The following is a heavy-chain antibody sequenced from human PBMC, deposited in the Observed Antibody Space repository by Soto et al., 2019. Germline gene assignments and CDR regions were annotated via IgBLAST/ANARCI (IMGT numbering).Heavy chain of an antibody. CDR1: GGSFSGYY. J-gene: IGHJ5*02. CDR2: INHSGST. Sequence: LTCAVYGGSFSGYYWSWIRQPPGKGLEWIGEINHSGSTNYNPSLKSRVTISVDTSKNQFSLKLSSVTAADTAVYYCARASGYYDFWSGYYENWFDPWGQGTLVTVSS. D-gene: IGHD3-3*01. V-gene: IGHV4-34*01. CDR3: ARASGYYDFWSGYYENWFDP.